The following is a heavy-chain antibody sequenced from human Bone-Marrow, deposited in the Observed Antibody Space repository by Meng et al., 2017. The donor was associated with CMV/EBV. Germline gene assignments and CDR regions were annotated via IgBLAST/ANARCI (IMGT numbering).Heavy chain of an antibody. V-gene: IGHV3-23*03. D-gene: IGHD3-3*01. CDR3: AKDSRSDFWSCYLFDY. J-gene: IGHJ4*02. Sequence: GESLKISCAASGFTFSNYAMSWVRQAPGKGLEWVSIIYSGGSRTYYADSVKGRFTISRDNLKNTLYLQMNSLRAEDTAVYYCAKDSRSDFWSCYLFDYWGQGTLVTVSS. CDR2: IYSGGSRT. CDR1: GFTFSNYA.